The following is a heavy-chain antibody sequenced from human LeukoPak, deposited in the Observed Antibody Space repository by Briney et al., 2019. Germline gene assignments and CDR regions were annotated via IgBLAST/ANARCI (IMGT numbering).Heavy chain of an antibody. CDR1: GYTFTSYG. V-gene: IGHV1-18*01. D-gene: IGHD3-3*01. CDR3: ARVSDDFWSGYSRYYYYGMDV. J-gene: IGHJ6*02. CDR2: ISAYSGNT. Sequence: ASVKVSCKASGYTFTSYGISWVRQAPGQGLEWMGWISAYSGNTNYAQKLQGRVTMTTDTSTSTAYMELGSLRSDDTAVYYCARVSDDFWSGYSRYYYYGMDVWGQRTTVTVSS.